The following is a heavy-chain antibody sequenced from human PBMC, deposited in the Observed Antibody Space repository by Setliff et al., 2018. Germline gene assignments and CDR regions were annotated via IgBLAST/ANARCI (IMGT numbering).Heavy chain of an antibody. Sequence: PGGSLRLSCAASGFPFSTYWLNWVRQAPGKGLEWVTFIRSDGNKKYFGDSVKGRFSISGDNSKNTVYLQMNSLKIEDTAVYFCAKEQEITLVPGIIPDAFDLWGQGTMVTVSS. J-gene: IGHJ3*01. CDR2: IRSDGNKK. D-gene: IGHD3-10*01. CDR3: AKEQEITLVPGIIPDAFDL. V-gene: IGHV3-30*02. CDR1: GFPFSTYW.